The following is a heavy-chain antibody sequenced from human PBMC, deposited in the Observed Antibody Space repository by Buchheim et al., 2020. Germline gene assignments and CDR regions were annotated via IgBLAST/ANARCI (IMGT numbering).Heavy chain of an antibody. CDR2: SSGSGGST. V-gene: IGHV3-23*01. CDR3: AKSYYYGSGSYSNWFDP. CDR1: GFTFSSYA. Sequence: EVQLLESGGGLVQPGGSLRLSCAASGFTFSSYAMSWVRQAPGKGLEWVSASSGSGGSTYYADSVKGRFTISRDNSKTTLYSQMNSLRAEDTAVYYCAKSYYYGSGSYSNWFDPWGQGTL. D-gene: IGHD3-10*01. J-gene: IGHJ5*02.